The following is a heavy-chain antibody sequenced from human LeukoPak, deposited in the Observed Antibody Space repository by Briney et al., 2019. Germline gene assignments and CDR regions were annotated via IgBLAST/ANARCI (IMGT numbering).Heavy chain of an antibody. V-gene: IGHV4-30-2*01. CDR3: ARARRLSDFDY. D-gene: IGHD6-25*01. CDR1: GGSISSGGYY. Sequence: SETLSLTCTVSGGSISSGGYYWSWTRQPPGKGLEWIGYIYHSGSTYYNPSLKSRVTISVDRSKNQFSLKLSSVTAADTAVYYCARARRLSDFDYWGQGTLVTVSS. J-gene: IGHJ4*02. CDR2: IYHSGST.